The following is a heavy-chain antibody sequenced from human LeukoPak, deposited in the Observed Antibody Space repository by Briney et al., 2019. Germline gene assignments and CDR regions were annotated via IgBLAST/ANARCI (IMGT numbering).Heavy chain of an antibody. D-gene: IGHD4-17*01. J-gene: IGHJ4*02. V-gene: IGHV3-9*03. Sequence: PGKSLRLSCAASGFTFDDYAMHWVRQAPGKGLEWLSGISWNSGSIGYADSVKGRFTISRDNAKNSLYLQMNSLRAEDMALYYCAKERNGELDYWGQGTLVTVSS. CDR3: AKERNGELDY. CDR2: ISWNSGSI. CDR1: GFTFDDYA.